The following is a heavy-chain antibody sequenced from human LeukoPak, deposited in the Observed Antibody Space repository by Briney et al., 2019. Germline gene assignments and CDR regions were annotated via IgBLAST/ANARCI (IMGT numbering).Heavy chain of an antibody. CDR2: INHSGST. CDR3: ARGVAWEIDY. V-gene: IGHV4-34*01. J-gene: IGHJ4*02. CDR1: GGSFSGYY. Sequence: SETLSLTCAVYGGSFSGYYWSWIRQPPGKGLEWIGEINHSGSTNYNPSLKSRVTISVDTSKNQFSLKLSSVTAADTAVYYCARGVAWEIDYWGQGTLVTVSS. D-gene: IGHD5-12*01.